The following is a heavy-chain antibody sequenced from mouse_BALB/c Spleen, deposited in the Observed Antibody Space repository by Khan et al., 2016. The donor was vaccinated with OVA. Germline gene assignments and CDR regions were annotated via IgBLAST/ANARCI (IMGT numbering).Heavy chain of an antibody. V-gene: IGHV1-7*01. CDR3: KRDRIDY. CDR1: GYTFTTYW. Sequence: VQLQESGAELAKPGASVKMSCKASGYTFTTYWMHWVKQRPGQGLEWIGYINPTSGYTDYNESFKDKATLSADKSSSTAYMQLSSLTSEYAAVYYCKRDRIDYWGQGTTLTVSS. CDR2: INPTSGYT. J-gene: IGHJ2*01.